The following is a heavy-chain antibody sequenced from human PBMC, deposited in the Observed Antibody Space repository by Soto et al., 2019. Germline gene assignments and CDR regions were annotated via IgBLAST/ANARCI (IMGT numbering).Heavy chain of an antibody. J-gene: IGHJ4*02. CDR1: GFPVSSNY. CDR3: ARDGYSSGWNEFDY. Sequence: GGSLRLSCAAAGFPVSSNYMSWVRPAPGKGLEWVSVIYSGGSTYYADSVKGRFTISRDNSKNTLYLQMNSLRAEDTAVYYCARDGYSSGWNEFDYWGQGTLVTVLL. CDR2: IYSGGST. D-gene: IGHD6-19*01. V-gene: IGHV3-66*01.